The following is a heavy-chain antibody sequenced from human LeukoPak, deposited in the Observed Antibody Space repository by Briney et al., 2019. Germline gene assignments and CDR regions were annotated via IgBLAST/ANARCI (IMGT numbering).Heavy chain of an antibody. D-gene: IGHD5-24*01. J-gene: IGHJ6*02. CDR2: INGDGSST. V-gene: IGHV3-74*01. CDR1: GFTLSSYW. Sequence: PGGSLRLSCAASGFTLSSYWMHWVRQAPGKGLVWVSRINGDGSSTSYADSVKGRFTISRDNAKNTLYLQMNSLRAEDTAVYYCARDRGYVMDVWGQGTTVTVSS. CDR3: ARDRGYVMDV.